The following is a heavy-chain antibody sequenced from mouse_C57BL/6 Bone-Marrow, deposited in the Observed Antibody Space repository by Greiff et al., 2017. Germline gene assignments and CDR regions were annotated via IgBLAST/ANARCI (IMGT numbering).Heavy chain of an antibody. Sequence: QVQLQQSGPELVKPGASVKLSCKASGYTFTSYDINWVKQRPGQGLEWIGWIYPRDGSTKYNEKFKGKATLTVDKSSSTAYMELHSLTSEDSAVYSCEICEFDGGSRDWYFDVWGTGTTVTVSS. CDR3: EICEFDGGSRDWYFDV. CDR2: IYPRDGST. CDR1: GYTFTSYD. J-gene: IGHJ1*03. D-gene: IGHD1-1*02. V-gene: IGHV1-85*01.